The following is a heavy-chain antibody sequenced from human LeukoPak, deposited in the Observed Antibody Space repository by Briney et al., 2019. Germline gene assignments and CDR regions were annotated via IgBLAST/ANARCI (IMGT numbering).Heavy chain of an antibody. CDR3: ARDRYYYGSGAFDY. CDR2: ISYAGGT. J-gene: IGHJ4*02. V-gene: IGHV4-59*02. D-gene: IGHD3-10*01. CDR1: DGSVTTDY. Sequence: SETLSLTCIVSDGSVTTDYWTWLRQSPGKGLESIGHISYAGGTYYTPSLKSRVTMSVDTSKNQFSLKLSSVTAADTAVYYCARDRYYYGSGAFDYWGQGTLVTVSS.